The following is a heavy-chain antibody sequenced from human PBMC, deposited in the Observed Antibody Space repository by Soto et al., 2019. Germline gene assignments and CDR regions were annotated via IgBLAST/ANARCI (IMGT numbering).Heavy chain of an antibody. J-gene: IGHJ4*02. Sequence: EVQLVQSGAEVKKPGESLKISCKGSGYRFTSYWIGWVRQMPGKGLEWMGIIYPDDSDTRYSPSFQGQVTISADKSINTAYLQWSSLKASDTAMYYCARHTSPYDILSPFDYWGQGTLVTVSS. CDR1: GYRFTSYW. D-gene: IGHD3-9*01. CDR3: ARHTSPYDILSPFDY. V-gene: IGHV5-51*01. CDR2: IYPDDSDT.